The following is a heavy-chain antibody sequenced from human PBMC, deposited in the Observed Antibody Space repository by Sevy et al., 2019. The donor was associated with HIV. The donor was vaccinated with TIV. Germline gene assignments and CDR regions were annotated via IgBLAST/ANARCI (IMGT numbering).Heavy chain of an antibody. Sequence: GGSLRLSCAASGFTFSSYGMHWVRQAPGKGLEWVAVIWYDGSNKYYADSVKGRFTISRDNSKNTLYLQMNSLRAEDTAVYYCARAEWLRTGGFDYWGHGTLVTVSS. J-gene: IGHJ4*01. CDR1: GFTFSSYG. CDR3: ARAEWLRTGGFDY. D-gene: IGHD5-12*01. V-gene: IGHV3-33*01. CDR2: IWYDGSNK.